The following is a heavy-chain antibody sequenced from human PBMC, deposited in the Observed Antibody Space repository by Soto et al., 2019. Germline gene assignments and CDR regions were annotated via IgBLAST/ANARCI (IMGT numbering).Heavy chain of an antibody. V-gene: IGHV1-69*12. Sequence: QVQLVQSGAEVKKPGSSVTVSCKASGGTFSSYTISWVREAPGKGLEWMGGIIPIFGTANYAQKFQGRVTITADDSTSTAYMELSSLRSEDTAVYYCARGNHRWLQLWYFDLWGRGTLVTVSS. CDR1: GGTFSSYT. CDR3: ARGNHRWLQLWYFDL. J-gene: IGHJ2*01. D-gene: IGHD5-12*01. CDR2: IIPIFGTA.